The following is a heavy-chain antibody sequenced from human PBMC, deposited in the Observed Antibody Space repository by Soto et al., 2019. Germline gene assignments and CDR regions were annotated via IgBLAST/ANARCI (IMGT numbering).Heavy chain of an antibody. V-gene: IGHV4-39*01. CDR3: ARRERAAGTDWWFDP. CDR1: GVSISSPHHN. Sequence: SETLSLTCTVSGVSISSPHHNWSWIRQYPGKGLEWIGSIYYSGSTYYSPSLKSRVTISVDTSKNQFSLKLSSVTAADTAVYYCARRERAAGTDWWFDPWGQGTLVTVSS. D-gene: IGHD6-13*01. CDR2: IYYSGST. J-gene: IGHJ5*02.